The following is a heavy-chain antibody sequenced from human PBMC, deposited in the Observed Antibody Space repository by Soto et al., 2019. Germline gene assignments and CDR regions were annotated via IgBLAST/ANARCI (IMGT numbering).Heavy chain of an antibody. Sequence: ASVKVSCKASGYIFTSYYMHWVRQAPGQGLEWMGIINPSGGSTSYAQKFQGRVTMTRDTSTSTVYMELSSLRSEDTAVYYCARGLYYYGSGSDAFDIWGQGTMVTVSS. CDR2: INPSGGST. CDR1: GYIFTSYY. J-gene: IGHJ3*02. D-gene: IGHD3-10*01. CDR3: ARGLYYYGSGSDAFDI. V-gene: IGHV1-46*03.